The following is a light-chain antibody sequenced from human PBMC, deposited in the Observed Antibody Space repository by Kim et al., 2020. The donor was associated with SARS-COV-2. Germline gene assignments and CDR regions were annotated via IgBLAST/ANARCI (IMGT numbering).Light chain of an antibody. J-gene: IGLJ3*02. CDR3: AVWDDSLRGHM. V-gene: IGLV1-47*01. CDR2: RND. CDR1: SSNIGSNS. Sequence: QSVLTQPPSASGIPGQRVTMSCFGSSSNIGSNSVHWYQQLPGSAPKLLIYRNDQRASGVPDRFSGSKSGTSASLAIGGLRSEDEADYYCAVWDDSLRGHMFGGGTQLTVL.